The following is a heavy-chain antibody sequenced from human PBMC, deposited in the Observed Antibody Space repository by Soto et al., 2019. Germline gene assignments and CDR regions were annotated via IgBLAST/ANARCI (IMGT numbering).Heavy chain of an antibody. CDR1: GGSITNSGYY. D-gene: IGHD3-3*01. CDR2: INHSGST. V-gene: IGHV4-34*01. J-gene: IGHJ5*02. Sequence: PSETLSLTCNVSGGSITNSGYYWSWIRQPPGKGLEWIGEINHSGSTNYNPSLKSRVTISVDTSKNQFSLKLSSVTAADTAVYYCARVIITYYDFWSGLWWFDPWGQGTLVTVSS. CDR3: ARVIITYYDFWSGLWWFDP.